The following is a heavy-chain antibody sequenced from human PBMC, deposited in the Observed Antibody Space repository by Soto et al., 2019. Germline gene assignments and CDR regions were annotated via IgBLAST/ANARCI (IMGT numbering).Heavy chain of an antibody. Sequence: QVQLVQSGAEVKKPGSSVKVSCKASGGTFSTYAISWVRQAPGQGLEWMGGTIPLIGTANYAQKFQGRVTITADESTSTAYLELSGLRSEATAVYYCAQPLGSPLSGPGRFDPWVRGTLIAVSS. CDR1: GGTFSTYA. CDR2: TIPLIGTA. CDR3: AQPLGSPLSGPGRFDP. V-gene: IGHV1-69*12. J-gene: IGHJ2*01. D-gene: IGHD2-15*01.